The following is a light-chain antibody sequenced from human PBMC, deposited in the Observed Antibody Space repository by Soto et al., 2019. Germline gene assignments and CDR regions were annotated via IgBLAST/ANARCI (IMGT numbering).Light chain of an antibody. Sequence: EIVLTQSPGSLSLSPGDRATLSCRASQSVGGNVAWYQQIPGQPPKLLIFGASSRATGIADKFSGSGSETDFTLTISGLQSDDSAVYFCQQYNNWPFSFGQGTRLE. CDR1: QSVGGN. V-gene: IGKV3D-15*01. CDR3: QQYNNWPFS. CDR2: GAS. J-gene: IGKJ5*01.